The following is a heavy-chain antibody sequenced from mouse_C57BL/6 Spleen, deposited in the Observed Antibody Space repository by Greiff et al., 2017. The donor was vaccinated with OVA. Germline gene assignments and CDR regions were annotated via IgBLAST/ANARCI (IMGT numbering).Heavy chain of an antibody. V-gene: IGHV5-4*01. J-gene: IGHJ2*01. CDR1: GFTFSSYA. Sequence: EVQLVESGGGLVKPGGSLKLSCAASGFTFSSYAMSWVRQTPEKRLEWVATISDGGSYTYYPDNVKGRFTISRDNAKNNLYLQMSHLKSEDTAMYYCARDGGTYYFDYWGQGTTLTVSS. CDR2: ISDGGSYT. D-gene: IGHD3-3*01. CDR3: ARDGGTYYFDY.